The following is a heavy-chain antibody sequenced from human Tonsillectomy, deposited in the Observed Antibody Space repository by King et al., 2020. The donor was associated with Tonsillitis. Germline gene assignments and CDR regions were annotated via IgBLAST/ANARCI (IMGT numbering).Heavy chain of an antibody. J-gene: IGHJ4*02. D-gene: IGHD1-26*01. V-gene: IGHV3-23*04. CDR2: ISGSGGST. CDR1: GFTFSTYA. CDR3: AKGREAGAAVFDY. Sequence: VQLVESGGGLVQPGGSLRLSCAASGFTFSTYAMSWVRPAPGKGLECGSVISGSGGSTYYADSVKGRFTISRDNSKNTLYLQMSSLRADDTALYYCAKGREAGAAVFDYWGQGTLVTVSS.